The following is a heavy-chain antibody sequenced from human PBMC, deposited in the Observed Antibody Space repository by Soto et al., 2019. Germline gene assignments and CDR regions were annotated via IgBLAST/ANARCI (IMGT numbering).Heavy chain of an antibody. D-gene: IGHD1-1*01. CDR3: TSRVRTTNDY. CDR2: ILTTREGGTT. V-gene: IGHV3-15*07. CDR1: GFSFINTW. Sequence: EVQLVESGGALVKPGEPLRLSCAASGFSFINTWMNWVRQAPGKGPEWVGRILTTREGGTTDYSAPAKGRFTISRDDSINMVYLQMSSLKIEDTAVYYCTSRVRTTNDYWGQGTLVTVSS. J-gene: IGHJ4*02.